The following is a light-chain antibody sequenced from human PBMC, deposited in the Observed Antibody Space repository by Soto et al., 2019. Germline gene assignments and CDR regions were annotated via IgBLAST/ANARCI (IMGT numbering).Light chain of an antibody. CDR1: QRINDNY. CDR2: DAS. J-gene: IGKJ2*01. CDR3: QQYSNLPPNT. Sequence: ETVLTQSPATLSLSPGDRATLSCGASQRINDNYLAWYQQKPGLAPRLLIYDASTRAPGIPDRFSGSGSGADFTLTISRLEPEDFAVYYCQQYSNLPPNTFVQGTKLEIK. V-gene: IGKV3D-20*01.